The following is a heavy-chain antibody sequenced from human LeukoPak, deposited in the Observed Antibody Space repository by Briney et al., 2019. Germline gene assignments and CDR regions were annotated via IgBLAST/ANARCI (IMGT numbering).Heavy chain of an antibody. CDR3: ARRLRIAAAGDAFDI. Sequence: SETLSLTCTVAGGSITNYYWTWIRQPPGKGLEWSGYIYNSGSTNYNPSLKSRVTIVVDTSKNQFSLKLSSVTAADTAVYYCARRLRIAAAGDAFDIWGQGKMVTVSS. V-gene: IGHV4-59*01. CDR1: GGSITNYY. CDR2: IYNSGST. D-gene: IGHD6-13*01. J-gene: IGHJ3*02.